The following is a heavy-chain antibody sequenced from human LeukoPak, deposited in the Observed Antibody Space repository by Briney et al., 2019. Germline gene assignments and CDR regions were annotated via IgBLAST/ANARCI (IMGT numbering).Heavy chain of an antibody. CDR1: GGTVSNYA. CDR3: ARGWLAETTVVTPYNY. J-gene: IGHJ4*02. Sequence: SVKVSCKASGGTVSNYAINWVRQAPGQGLEWMGGIIPIFGKANYAQKFQGRVTITADESTRTAYMELSSLRSEDTAVYCCARGWLAETTVVTPYNYWGRGTLVSVSS. D-gene: IGHD4-23*01. V-gene: IGHV1-69*13. CDR2: IIPIFGKA.